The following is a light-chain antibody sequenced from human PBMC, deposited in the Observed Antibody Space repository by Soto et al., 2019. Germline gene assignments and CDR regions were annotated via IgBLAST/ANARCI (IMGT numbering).Light chain of an antibody. V-gene: IGKV3-20*01. J-gene: IGKJ5*01. CDR2: DAS. CDR3: QEYAGPPPIT. Sequence: EVALTQSPATLSLSPGERATLSCRASQSVRSERLAWYQQKRGQAPRLVIFDASFRASGIPERFRGSGSGTDFTLTITRLEPEDFAVYYCQEYAGPPPITFGRGTRLEIK. CDR1: QSVRSER.